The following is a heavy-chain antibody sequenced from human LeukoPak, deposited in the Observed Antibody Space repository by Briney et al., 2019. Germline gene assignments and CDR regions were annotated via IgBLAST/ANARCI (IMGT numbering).Heavy chain of an antibody. Sequence: GGSLRLSCAASGFTFSDHYMDWVRQAPGKGLEGVGRSRDKAESHSTEYAASVKGRFIISRDDSKNSLYLQMHSLKNEDTAVYYCTRAIVGAGNDLWGQGTMVTVSS. CDR1: GFTFSDHY. D-gene: IGHD1-26*01. J-gene: IGHJ3*01. CDR2: SRDKAESHST. CDR3: TRAIVGAGNDL. V-gene: IGHV3-72*01.